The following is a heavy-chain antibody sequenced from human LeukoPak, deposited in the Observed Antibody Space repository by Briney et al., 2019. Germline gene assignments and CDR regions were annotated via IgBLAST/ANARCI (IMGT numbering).Heavy chain of an antibody. Sequence: GGSLRLSCAASGFTFSSYGMHWVRQAPGKGLEWVAVISYDGSNKYYADSVKGRFTISRDNYKNTLYLQMNSLRAEDTAVYYCVGGAGTDFDYWGQGTLVTVSS. D-gene: IGHD1-26*01. CDR2: ISYDGSNK. CDR1: GFTFSSYG. CDR3: VGGAGTDFDY. J-gene: IGHJ4*02. V-gene: IGHV3-30*03.